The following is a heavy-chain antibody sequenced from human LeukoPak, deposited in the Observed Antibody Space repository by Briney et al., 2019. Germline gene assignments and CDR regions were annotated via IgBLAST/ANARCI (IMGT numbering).Heavy chain of an antibody. CDR2: IYSGGST. V-gene: IGHV3-66*01. J-gene: IGHJ5*02. CDR1: GFTVSSNY. D-gene: IGHD1-26*01. CDR3: AVKNGSYSNWFDP. Sequence: GGFLRLSCAASGFTVSSNYMSWVRQAPGKGLEWVSVIYSGGSTYYADSVKGRFTISRDNSKNTLYLQMNSLRAEDTAVYYCAVKNGSYSNWFDPWGQGTLVTVSS.